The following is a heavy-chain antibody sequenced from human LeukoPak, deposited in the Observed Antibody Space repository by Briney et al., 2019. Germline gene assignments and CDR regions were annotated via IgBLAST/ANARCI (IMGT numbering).Heavy chain of an antibody. Sequence: GGTLRLSCAASGFTFSNYGMSWVRQAPGKGLEWVSYISSSSSTIYYADSVKGRFTISRDNAKNSLYLQMNSLKTEDTAVYYCSRDSGYMDVWGKGTTVTVSS. V-gene: IGHV3-48*01. CDR2: ISSSSSTI. CDR3: SRDSGYMDV. J-gene: IGHJ6*03. D-gene: IGHD3-10*01. CDR1: GFTFSNYG.